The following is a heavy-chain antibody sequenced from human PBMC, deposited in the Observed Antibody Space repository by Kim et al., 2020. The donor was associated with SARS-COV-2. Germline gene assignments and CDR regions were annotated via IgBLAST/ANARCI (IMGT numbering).Heavy chain of an antibody. V-gene: IGHV5-51*01. D-gene: IGHD3-22*01. CDR1: GYSFTSYW. J-gene: IGHJ4*02. CDR3: ARRELLEKYYYDSSGYYGGYYFDY. Sequence: GESLKISCKGSGYSFTSYWIGWVRQMPGKGLEWVGIIYPGDSDTRYSPSFQGQVTISADKSISTAYLQWSSLKASDTAMYYCARRELLEKYYYDSSGYYGGYYFDYWGQGTLVTVSS. CDR2: IYPGDSDT.